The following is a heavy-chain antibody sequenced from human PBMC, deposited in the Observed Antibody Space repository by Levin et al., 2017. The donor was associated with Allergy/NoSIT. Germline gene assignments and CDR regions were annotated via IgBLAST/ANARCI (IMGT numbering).Heavy chain of an antibody. CDR1: GFTFSRSD. V-gene: IGHV3-13*01. CDR3: ARGPWFDP. J-gene: IGHJ5*02. Sequence: GGSLRLSCAASGFTFSRSDMHWVRRSTGKGLEWVSAIGTSNDTYYAASVKGRFSISRENAKDPLYLQMNDLRAGDTAVYYCARGPWFDPWGQGTLVTVSS. CDR2: IGTSNDT.